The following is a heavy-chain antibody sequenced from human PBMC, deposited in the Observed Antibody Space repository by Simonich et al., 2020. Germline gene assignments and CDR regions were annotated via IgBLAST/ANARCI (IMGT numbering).Heavy chain of an antibody. CDR3: ARDAKVNWFDP. J-gene: IGHJ5*02. Sequence: QVQLVESGGGVVQPGRSLRLSCAASGFTFSSYGMHWVRQAPGKGVEGVAGIGYDGSNKYYADSVKGRFTISRDNSKNTLYLQMNSLRAEDTAVYYCARDAKVNWFDPWGQGTLVTVSS. CDR1: GFTFSSYG. D-gene: IGHD2-15*01. CDR2: IGYDGSNK. V-gene: IGHV3-33*01.